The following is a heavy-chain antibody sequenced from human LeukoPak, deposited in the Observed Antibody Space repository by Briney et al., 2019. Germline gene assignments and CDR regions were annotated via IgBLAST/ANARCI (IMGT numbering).Heavy chain of an antibody. Sequence: GGSLRLSCAASGFTFSSYAMSWGRQAPGKGLEWVSTIRGSCGGTYYADSVKGRFTISRDNSKNTLYLQMNSLRDEDTALYYCAKAGIGVVGYFDYWGQGTLVTVSS. V-gene: IGHV3-23*01. D-gene: IGHD6-19*01. CDR1: GFTFSSYA. CDR3: AKAGIGVVGYFDY. J-gene: IGHJ4*02. CDR2: IRGSCGGT.